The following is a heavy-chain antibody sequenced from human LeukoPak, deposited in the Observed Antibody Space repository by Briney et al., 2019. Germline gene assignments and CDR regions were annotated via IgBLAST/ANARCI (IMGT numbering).Heavy chain of an antibody. CDR2: INPNSGGT. D-gene: IGHD3-22*01. CDR3: ARDGEYYYDSSGYLLYYFDY. Sequence: ASVKVSCKASGYTFTSYGISWVRQAPGQGLEWMGWINPNSGGTNYAQKFQGRVTMTRDTSISTAYMELSRLRSDDTAVYYCARDGEYYYDSSGYLLYYFDYWGQGTLVTVSS. V-gene: IGHV1-2*02. J-gene: IGHJ4*02. CDR1: GYTFTSYG.